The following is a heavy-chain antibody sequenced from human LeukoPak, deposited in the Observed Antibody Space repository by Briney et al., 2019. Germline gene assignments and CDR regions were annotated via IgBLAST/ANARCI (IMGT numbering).Heavy chain of an antibody. Sequence: PSETLSLTCGVSDGSISSTNWWSWVRQPPGQGLEWIGEISLSGVTNYNPSLKSRVTMSLDRSKNHLSLTLTSVTAADTAVYYCSRESGAFSPFGYWGQGTLVTVSS. CDR2: ISLSGVT. CDR3: SRESGAFSPFGY. D-gene: IGHD1-26*01. V-gene: IGHV4-4*02. CDR1: DGSISSTNW. J-gene: IGHJ4*02.